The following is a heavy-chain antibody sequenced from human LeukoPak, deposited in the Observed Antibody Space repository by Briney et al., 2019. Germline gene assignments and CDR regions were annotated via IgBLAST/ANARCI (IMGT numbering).Heavy chain of an antibody. CDR2: ISSSGSTI. V-gene: IGHV3-11*01. Sequence: PGGSLRLSCAASGFTFSDYYMSWIRQAPGKGLEWVSYISSSGSTIYYADSVKGRFTISRDNSKNTLYLQMNSLRAEDTAVYYCARDGILTGYYKGGAFDIWGQGTMVTVSS. CDR1: GFTFSDYY. CDR3: ARDGILTGYYKGGAFDI. D-gene: IGHD3-9*01. J-gene: IGHJ3*02.